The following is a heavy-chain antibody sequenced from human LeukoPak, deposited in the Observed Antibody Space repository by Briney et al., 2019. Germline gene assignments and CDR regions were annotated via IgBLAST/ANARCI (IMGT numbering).Heavy chain of an antibody. CDR1: GASFSSSPYF. D-gene: IGHD6-6*01. J-gene: IGHJ4*02. V-gene: IGHV4-39*07. Sequence: SETLSLTCTVSGASFSSSPYFWVWIRQPPGKGLEWIGSVSYSGSTYYNPSLKSRVTISLDASKNQFSLKLASVTAADTAVYYCARAGSSIAARPPDYWGQGTLVTVSS. CDR3: ARAGSSIAARPPDY. CDR2: VSYSGST.